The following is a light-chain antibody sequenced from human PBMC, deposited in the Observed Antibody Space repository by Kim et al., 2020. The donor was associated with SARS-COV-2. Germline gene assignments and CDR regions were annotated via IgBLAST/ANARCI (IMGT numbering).Light chain of an antibody. J-gene: IGKJ4*01. Sequence: EIVLTQSPATLSLSPGERATISCRASQSVSDSFAWYQQKPGQAPRLLIYDASNRATGIPARFSGSGSGTDFTLTISSLEPEDFAVYYCQQRTNWPLSFGGATKVDIK. CDR3: QQRTNWPLS. V-gene: IGKV3-11*01. CDR2: DAS. CDR1: QSVSDS.